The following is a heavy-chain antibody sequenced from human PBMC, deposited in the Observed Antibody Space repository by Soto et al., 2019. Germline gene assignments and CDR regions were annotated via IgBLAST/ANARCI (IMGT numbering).Heavy chain of an antibody. V-gene: IGHV2-5*02. J-gene: IGHJ4*02. CDR2: IYWDDDK. Sequence: QITLKESGPTLVKPTQTLTLTCTFSGFSLSTSGVGVGWIRQPPGKALEWLALIYWDDDKRYSPSLKSRLTITKDTSKNQVVLTMTNMDPVDTATYYCAHRRSGYSGYDYGVFFDCWGQGTLVTVSS. CDR1: GFSLSTSGVG. CDR3: AHRRSGYSGYDYGVFFDC. D-gene: IGHD5-12*01.